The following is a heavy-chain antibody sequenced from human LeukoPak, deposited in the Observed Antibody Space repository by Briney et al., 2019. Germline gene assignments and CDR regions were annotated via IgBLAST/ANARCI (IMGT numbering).Heavy chain of an antibody. J-gene: IGHJ4*02. CDR3: AALSSSWSGRVFDY. V-gene: IGHV3-30*02. CDR1: GFPFSSYG. Sequence: PGGSLRLSCAASGFPFSSYGMHWVRQAPGKGLEWVAFIRYDGSNKYSADSVKGRFTISRDNSKNTLYLQMNSLRAEDTAVYYCAALSSSWSGRVFDYWGQGTLVTVSS. D-gene: IGHD6-13*01. CDR2: IRYDGSNK.